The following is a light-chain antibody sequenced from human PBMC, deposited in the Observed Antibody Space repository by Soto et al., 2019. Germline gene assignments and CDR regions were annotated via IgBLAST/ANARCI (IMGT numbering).Light chain of an antibody. V-gene: IGLV2-23*01. Sequence: QSVLTQPASVSGSPGQSITISCTGTSSDVGSYNLVSWYQQHPGKAPKLMIYEGSKRPSGVSNRFSGSKSGNTASLTISGLQAEDEADSSCCSYDGRTPYVFRPVTKVPVL. J-gene: IGLJ1*01. CDR1: SSDVGSYNL. CDR2: EGS. CDR3: CSYDGRTPYV.